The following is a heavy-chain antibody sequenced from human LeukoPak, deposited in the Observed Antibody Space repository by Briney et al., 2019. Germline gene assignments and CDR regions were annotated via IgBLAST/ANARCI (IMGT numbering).Heavy chain of an antibody. V-gene: IGHV3-48*01. CDR2: ISSSSSTI. CDR3: ARESIAAAGTGAFDI. J-gene: IGHJ3*02. D-gene: IGHD6-13*01. CDR1: GFTFSSYS. Sequence: PGGSLRLSCAASGFTFSSYSMKWVRQAQGKGLEWVSYISSSSSTIYYADSVKGRFTISRDNAKNSLYLQMNSLRAEDTAVYYCARESIAAAGTGAFDIWGQGTMVTVSS.